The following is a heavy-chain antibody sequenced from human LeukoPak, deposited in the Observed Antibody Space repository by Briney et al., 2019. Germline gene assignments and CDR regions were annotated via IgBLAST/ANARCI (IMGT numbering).Heavy chain of an antibody. J-gene: IGHJ4*02. D-gene: IGHD2-2*01. Sequence: ASVTVSCQASRYTFTGYYMHWVRQAPGQGLEWMGWINPNSCGTNYAQKFQGWVTMTSDTSISTAYMELSRLRSDDTAVYYCARAESVIVVVPAAGLDYWGQGTLVTVSS. CDR1: RYTFTGYY. V-gene: IGHV1-2*04. CDR3: ARAESVIVVVPAAGLDY. CDR2: INPNSCGT.